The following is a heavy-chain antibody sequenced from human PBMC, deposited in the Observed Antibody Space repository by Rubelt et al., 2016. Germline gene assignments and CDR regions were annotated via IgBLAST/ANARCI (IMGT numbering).Heavy chain of an antibody. Sequence: TDSVKGRFTISRDNAKNSLYLQMNSLRAEDTAVYYCAGRYCSSTSCYGIVYWGQGTLVTVSS. J-gene: IGHJ4*02. D-gene: IGHD2-2*01. CDR3: AGRYCSSTSCYGIVY. V-gene: IGHV3-21*01.